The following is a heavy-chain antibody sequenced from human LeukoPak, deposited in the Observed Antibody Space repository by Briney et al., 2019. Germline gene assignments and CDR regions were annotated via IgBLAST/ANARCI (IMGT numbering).Heavy chain of an antibody. CDR3: AKVDGFDY. CDR1: GFTFSSYG. V-gene: IGHV3-33*06. CDR2: TWYDGSNK. J-gene: IGHJ4*02. Sequence: GGSLRLSCAASGFTFSSYGMHWVRQAPGKGLEGVAVTWYDGSNKYYADSVKGRFTISRDNSKNTLHLHMTSLRAEDTAVYYCAKVDGFDYWGQGTLVTVSS. D-gene: IGHD5-24*01.